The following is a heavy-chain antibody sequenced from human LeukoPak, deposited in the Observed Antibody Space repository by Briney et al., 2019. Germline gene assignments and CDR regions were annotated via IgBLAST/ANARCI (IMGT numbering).Heavy chain of an antibody. CDR1: GYTFTSYY. CDR2: INPSGGST. CDR3: ARDEGQDAFDI. V-gene: IGHV1-46*01. J-gene: IGHJ3*02. Sequence: ASGKVSCKASGYTFTSYYIHLVRQAPGPGLEWMGIINPSGGSTSYAQKFPGRVTMTRDTSTSTVYMELSSLRSEDTAVYYCARDEGQDAFDIWGQGTMVTVSS.